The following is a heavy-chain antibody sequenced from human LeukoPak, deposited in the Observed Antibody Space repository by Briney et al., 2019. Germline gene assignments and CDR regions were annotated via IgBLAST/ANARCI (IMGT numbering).Heavy chain of an antibody. Sequence: PSETLSLTCTVSGCSINSSSYYWGWIRQPPGKGLEWIRSIYYSGSTYYNPSLKSRVTISVDTSKNQFSLKLSSVTAADTAVYYCARRELWFDPWGQGTLVTVSS. J-gene: IGHJ5*02. CDR1: GCSINSSSYY. D-gene: IGHD1-7*01. CDR2: IYYSGST. CDR3: ARRELWFDP. V-gene: IGHV4-39*01.